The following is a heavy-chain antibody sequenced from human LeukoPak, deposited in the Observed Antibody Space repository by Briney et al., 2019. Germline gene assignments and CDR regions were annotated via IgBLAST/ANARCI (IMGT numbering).Heavy chain of an antibody. Sequence: PSETLSLTCAVYGGSFSGYYWSWIRQPPGKGLEWIGEINHSGSTNYNPSLKSRVTISVDTSKNQFSLKLSSVTAEDTAVYYCAKERGGRGAYFDYWGQGTPVTVSS. J-gene: IGHJ4*02. CDR3: AKERGGRGAYFDY. CDR2: INHSGST. V-gene: IGHV4-34*01. CDR1: GGSFSGYY. D-gene: IGHD2-15*01.